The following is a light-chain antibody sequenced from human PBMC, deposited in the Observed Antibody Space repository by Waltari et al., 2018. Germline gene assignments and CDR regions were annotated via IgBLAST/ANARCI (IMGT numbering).Light chain of an antibody. CDR2: DAS. V-gene: IGKV3-20*01. J-gene: IGKJ1*01. CDR1: QSVSSSY. Sequence: EIVLTQSPGTLSLSPGERANLSCRASQSVSSSYLTLYQQKPGQAPRLLIYDASSRATGIPDRFSGSGSGTDFTLTISRLEPEDFAVYYCQQFGTSPWTFGQGTKVEIK. CDR3: QQFGTSPWT.